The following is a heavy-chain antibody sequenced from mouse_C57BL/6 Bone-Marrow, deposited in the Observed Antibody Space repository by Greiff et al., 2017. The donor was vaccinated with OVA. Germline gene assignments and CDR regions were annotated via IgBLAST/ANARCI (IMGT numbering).Heavy chain of an antibody. V-gene: IGHV1-61*01. D-gene: IGHD1-1*01. Sequence: QVQLQQPGAELVRPGSSVKLSCKASGYTFTSYWMDWVKQRPGQGLEWIGNIYPSDSEPHYHQKFKDKATLTVDKSSSTAYMQLSSLTSEDAAVYYCARSRGRDAMDYWGQGTSVTVSS. CDR2: IYPSDSEP. CDR3: ARSRGRDAMDY. J-gene: IGHJ4*01. CDR1: GYTFTSYW.